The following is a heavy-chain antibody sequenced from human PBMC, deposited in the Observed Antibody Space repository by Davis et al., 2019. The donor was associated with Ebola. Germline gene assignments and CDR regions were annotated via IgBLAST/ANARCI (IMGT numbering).Heavy chain of an antibody. Sequence: MPSETLSLTCTVSGGSISSYYWSWIRQPQGKGLEWIGYIYYSGSTNYNPSLKSRVTISVDTSKNQFSLKLSSVTAADTAVYYCARLDVWTPYNWFDPWGQGTLVTVSS. CDR2: IYYSGST. CDR3: ARLDVWTPYNWFDP. CDR1: GGSISSYY. J-gene: IGHJ5*02. V-gene: IGHV4-59*01. D-gene: IGHD3/OR15-3a*01.